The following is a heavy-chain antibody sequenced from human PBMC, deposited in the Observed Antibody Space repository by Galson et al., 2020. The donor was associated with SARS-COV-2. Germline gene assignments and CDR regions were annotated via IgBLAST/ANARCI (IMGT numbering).Heavy chain of an antibody. CDR1: GFTFTSYE. Sequence: GGSLRLSCAASGFTFTSYEMNWVRQAPGKGLEWISYISDSGTNIYYADSVKGRFTISRDSAKSSVYLQMTSLRAEDTAVYYCASPYLAAASFFGAFDLWGRGTMVTVS. D-gene: IGHD6-13*01. J-gene: IGHJ3*01. V-gene: IGHV3-48*03. CDR3: ASPYLAAASFFGAFDL. CDR2: ISDSGTNI.